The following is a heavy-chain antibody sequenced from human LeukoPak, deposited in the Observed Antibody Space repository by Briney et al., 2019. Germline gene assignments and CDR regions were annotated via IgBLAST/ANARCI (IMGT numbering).Heavy chain of an antibody. Sequence: PGGSLRLSCAASGFTFSSYAMHWVRQAPGKGLEWVAVISYPGSNKYYADSVKGRFTISRDNSKNTLYLQMNSLRPEDTAVYYCARDRDFWSGYMDYWGQGTLVIVSS. CDR1: GFTFSSYA. CDR3: ARDRDFWSGYMDY. D-gene: IGHD3-3*01. CDR2: ISYPGSNK. V-gene: IGHV3-30*04. J-gene: IGHJ4*02.